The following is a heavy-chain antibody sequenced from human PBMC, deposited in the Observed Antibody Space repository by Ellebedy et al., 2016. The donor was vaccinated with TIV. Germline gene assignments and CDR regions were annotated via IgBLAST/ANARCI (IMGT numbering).Heavy chain of an antibody. CDR3: ARGGLYEAWYFDY. CDR1: GFTFSSYW. J-gene: IGHJ4*02. V-gene: IGHV3-74*01. CDR2: INSDGSST. D-gene: IGHD2/OR15-2a*01. Sequence: GGSLRLSXAASGFTFSSYWMHWVRQAPGKGLVWVSRINSDGSSTSYADSVKGRFTISRDNAKNTLYLQMNSLRAEDTAVYYCARGGLYEAWYFDYWGQGTLVTVSS.